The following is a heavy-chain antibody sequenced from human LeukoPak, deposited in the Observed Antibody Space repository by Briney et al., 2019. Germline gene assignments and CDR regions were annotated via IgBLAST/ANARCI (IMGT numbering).Heavy chain of an antibody. CDR2: IKQDGSEK. CDR1: GFTFSSYW. D-gene: IGHD3-3*01. CDR3: ASLGGFLDKGLYFDY. Sequence: PGGSLRLSCAASGFTFSSYWMSWVRQAPGKGLEWVANIKQDGSEKYYVDSVKGRFTISRDNAKNSLYLQMNSLRAEDTAVYYCASLGGFLDKGLYFDYWGQGTLVTVSS. J-gene: IGHJ4*02. V-gene: IGHV3-7*01.